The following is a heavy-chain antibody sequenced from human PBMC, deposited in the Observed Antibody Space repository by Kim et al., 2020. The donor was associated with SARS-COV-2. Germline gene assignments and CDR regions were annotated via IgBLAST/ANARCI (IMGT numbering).Heavy chain of an antibody. D-gene: IGHD2-2*02. CDR3: ARAGIVVVPAAITGHRGDHYYYGMDV. CDR2: ISSSSSYI. V-gene: IGHV3-21*01. Sequence: GGSLRLSCAASGFTFSSYSMNWVRQAPGKGLEWVSSISSSSSYIYYADSVKGRFTISRDNAKNSLYLQMNSLRAEDTAVYYCARAGIVVVPAAITGHRGDHYYYGMDVWGQGTTVTVSS. J-gene: IGHJ6*02. CDR1: GFTFSSYS.